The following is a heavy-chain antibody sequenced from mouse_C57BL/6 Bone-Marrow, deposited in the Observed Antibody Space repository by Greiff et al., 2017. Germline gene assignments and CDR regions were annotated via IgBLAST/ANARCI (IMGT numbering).Heavy chain of an antibody. CDR3: ARGNWDVYFDY. V-gene: IGHV1-52*01. J-gene: IGHJ2*01. Sequence: QVQLQQPGAELVRPGSSVKLSCKASGYTFTSYWMHWVKQRPIQGLEWIGNIDPSDSETHSNQKFKDKATLTVDKSSSTAYMQLSSLTSEDSAVYYCARGNWDVYFDYWGQGTTLTVSS. CDR1: GYTFTSYW. D-gene: IGHD4-1*01. CDR2: IDPSDSET.